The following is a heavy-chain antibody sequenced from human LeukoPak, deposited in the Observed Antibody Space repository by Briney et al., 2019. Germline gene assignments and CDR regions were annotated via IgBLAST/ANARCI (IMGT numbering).Heavy chain of an antibody. J-gene: IGHJ6*03. D-gene: IGHD1-14*01. CDR1: GFTFSSYY. V-gene: IGHV3-64*01. CDR2: ISSNGGNT. CDR3: ARGAGGYYYYMDV. Sequence: GGSLRLSCAASGFTFSSYYMCWVRQAPGKGLEYVSVISSNGGNTYYANSVKARFTISRDNSKNTLYLQMGGLRAEDMAVYYCARGAGGYYYYMDVWGKGTTVTVSS.